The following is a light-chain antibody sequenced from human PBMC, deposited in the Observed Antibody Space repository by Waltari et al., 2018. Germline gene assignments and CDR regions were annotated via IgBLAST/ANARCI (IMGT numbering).Light chain of an antibody. CDR3: QNHERLPAT. CDR2: AAS. V-gene: IGKV3-20*01. CDR1: QSVSKY. Sequence: EVVLTQSPGTLSLSPGERATLSCRASQSVSKYLAWYQPGPGQAPRLLIYAASTRATGIPDMFSGSGSGTDFSPTISRLEPEDFAVYYCQNHERLPATFGQGTKVEIK. J-gene: IGKJ1*01.